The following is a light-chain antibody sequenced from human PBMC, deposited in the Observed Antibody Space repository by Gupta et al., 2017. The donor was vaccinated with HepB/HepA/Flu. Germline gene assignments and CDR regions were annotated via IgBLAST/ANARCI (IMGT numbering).Light chain of an antibody. Sequence: EVVMTQSPATLSVSPGERVTLSCRASQSGRSKLAWYQQKPGQAPRRLIYDASTRATGIPARCSCGGSGTDGTPTISSLQPEDFSVDSCQQYNKSYRTFGEGTKVEIK. CDR2: DAS. J-gene: IGKJ4*02. V-gene: IGKV3-15*01. CDR1: QSGRSK. CDR3: QQYNKSYRT.